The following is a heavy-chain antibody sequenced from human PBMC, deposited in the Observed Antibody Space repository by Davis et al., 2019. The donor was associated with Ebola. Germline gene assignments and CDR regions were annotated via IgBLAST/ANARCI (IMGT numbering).Heavy chain of an antibody. CDR1: GFTFSSNY. J-gene: IGHJ4*02. CDR3: AGGTRSGWHLEY. CDR2: IYSGGST. Sequence: GGSLRLSCAASGFTFSSNYMNWVRQAPGKGLEWVSGIYSGGSTYCADSVKGRFTISRDNSKNTLFLQMNTLRAEDAAVYYCAGGTRSGWHLEYWGQGTLVTVSS. D-gene: IGHD6-19*01. V-gene: IGHV3-53*01.